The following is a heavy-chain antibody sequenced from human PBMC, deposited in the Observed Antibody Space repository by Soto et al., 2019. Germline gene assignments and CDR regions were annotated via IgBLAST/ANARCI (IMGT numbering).Heavy chain of an antibody. J-gene: IGHJ5*02. D-gene: IGHD3-10*01. CDR1: GFSLSTSGVG. CDR3: AHIASYYQFDWSAP. V-gene: IGHV2-5*02. Sequence: QITLKESGPTLVKPTETLTLTCTFSGFSLSTSGVGVGWLRHPPGTALEWLALIYWDDDNRYRPSLKSRLTGTKDTSRSRVVLTVANMATVDTATYYCAHIASYYQFDWSAPWGQGTLVTVSS. CDR2: IYWDDDN.